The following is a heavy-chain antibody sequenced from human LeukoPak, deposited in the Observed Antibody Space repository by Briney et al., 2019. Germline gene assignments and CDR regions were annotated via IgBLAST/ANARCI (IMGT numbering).Heavy chain of an antibody. J-gene: IGHJ6*02. CDR3: AKDQGHIVASIYHYYGMDV. D-gene: IGHD5-12*01. V-gene: IGHV3-30*18. CDR1: GFTFSSYG. CDR2: ISYDGSNK. Sequence: GGSLRLSCAASGFTFSSYGIHWVRQAPGRGLEWVAVISYDGSNKYYADSVKGRFTISRDNSKNTLYLQMNSLRAEDTAPYYCAKDQGHIVASIYHYYGMDVWGQGTTVTVSS.